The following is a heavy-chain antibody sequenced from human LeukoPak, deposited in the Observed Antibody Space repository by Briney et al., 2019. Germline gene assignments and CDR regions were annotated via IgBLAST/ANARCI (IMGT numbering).Heavy chain of an antibody. CDR2: IYYSGST. J-gene: IGHJ5*02. CDR3: ARHRRHYYDSSGSQGANWFDP. CDR1: GGSISSSSYY. D-gene: IGHD3-22*01. V-gene: IGHV4-39*01. Sequence: SETLSLTCTVSGGSISSSSYYWGWIRQPPGKGLEWIGSIYYSGSTYYNPSLKSRVTISVDTSKNQFSLKLSSVTAADTAVYYCARHRRHYYDSSGSQGANWFDPWGQGTLVTVSS.